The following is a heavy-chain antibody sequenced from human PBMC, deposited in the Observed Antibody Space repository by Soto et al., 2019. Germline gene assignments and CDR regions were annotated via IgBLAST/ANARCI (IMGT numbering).Heavy chain of an antibody. V-gene: IGHV4-4*02. CDR3: ARCYTGNRPFDY. Sequence: QVQLQESGPGLVKPSGTLSLTCAVSGGSISSSNWWSWVRQPPGKGLEWIGEIYHSGSTSYNPSLKSRVSIAVDKSKNQFSLNLSSVTAADTAVYYCARCYTGNRPFDYWGQGTLVTVSS. D-gene: IGHD2-15*01. CDR1: GGSISSSNW. CDR2: IYHSGST. J-gene: IGHJ4*02.